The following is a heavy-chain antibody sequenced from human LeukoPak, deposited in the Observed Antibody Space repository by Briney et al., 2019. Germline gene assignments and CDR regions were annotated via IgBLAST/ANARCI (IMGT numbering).Heavy chain of an antibody. Sequence: ASVKASCKASGYTFTSYGISWVRQAPGQGLEWMGWISAYNGNTNYAQKLQGRVTMTTDTSTSTAYMELRSLRSDDTAVYYCARDGAYTIFGVVTPFDYWGQGTLVTVSS. V-gene: IGHV1-18*01. J-gene: IGHJ4*02. CDR2: ISAYNGNT. CDR1: GYTFTSYG. D-gene: IGHD3-3*01. CDR3: ARDGAYTIFGVVTPFDY.